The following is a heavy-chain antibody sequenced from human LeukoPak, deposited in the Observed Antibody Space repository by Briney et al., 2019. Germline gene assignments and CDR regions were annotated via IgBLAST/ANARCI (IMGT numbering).Heavy chain of an antibody. V-gene: IGHV4-39*01. Sequence: SETLSLTCAVSGGSVSSSSYYWGWIRQPPGKGLEWIGSIYYSGSTYYNPSLKSRVTISVDTSKNQFSLKLSSVTAADTAVYYCTAGRSDYFDFWGQGTLVTVSS. CDR2: IYYSGST. CDR1: GGSVSSSSYY. CDR3: TAGRSDYFDF. D-gene: IGHD6-25*01. J-gene: IGHJ4*02.